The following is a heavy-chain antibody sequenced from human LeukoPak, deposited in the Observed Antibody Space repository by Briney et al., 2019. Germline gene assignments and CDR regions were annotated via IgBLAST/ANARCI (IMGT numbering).Heavy chain of an antibody. Sequence: QPGGSLRLSCATSGFIFSSYWMSWVRQAPGKGLEWVANIKQDGSEKEYADSVKGRFTISRDNAKNTLYLQMNSLRAEDTAVYYCARGPTTYFDCWGQGTLVTVSS. D-gene: IGHD1-1*01. CDR1: GFIFSSYW. CDR2: IKQDGSEK. V-gene: IGHV3-7*01. J-gene: IGHJ4*02. CDR3: ARGPTTYFDC.